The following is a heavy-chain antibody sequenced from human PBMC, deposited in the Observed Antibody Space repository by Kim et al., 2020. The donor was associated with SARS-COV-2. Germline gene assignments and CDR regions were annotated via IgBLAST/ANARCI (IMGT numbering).Heavy chain of an antibody. J-gene: IGHJ4*02. D-gene: IGHD5-18*01. Sequence: GGSLRLSCEASGDNFNNFVFSWVRQAPGQGLEWMGRIIPIFGMTNYAQRLQGRVRITADKSTSTAHMELSSLTSEDTAIYYCASRKGGNTAMLGPIEYWGQGTLVIVSS. CDR2: IIPIFGMT. CDR3: ASRKGGNTAMLGPIEY. V-gene: IGHV1-69*04. CDR1: GDNFNNFV.